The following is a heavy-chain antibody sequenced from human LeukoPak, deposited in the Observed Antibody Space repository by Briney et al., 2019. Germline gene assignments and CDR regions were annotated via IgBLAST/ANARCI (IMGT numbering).Heavy chain of an antibody. J-gene: IGHJ4*02. V-gene: IGHV4-34*01. CDR1: GGSFSGYY. Sequence: SETLSLTCAVYGGSFSGYYWSWIRQPPGKGLEWIGEINHSGSTNYNPSLKSRVTISVDTSKNQFSLKLSSVTAADTAVYYCARVGVFSPNTDYWGQGTLVTVSS. D-gene: IGHD3-10*01. CDR3: ARVGVFSPNTDY. CDR2: INHSGST.